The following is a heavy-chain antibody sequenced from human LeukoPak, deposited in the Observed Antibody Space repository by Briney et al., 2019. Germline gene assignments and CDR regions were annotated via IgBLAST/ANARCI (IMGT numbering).Heavy chain of an antibody. J-gene: IGHJ3*02. CDR3: AKDRIQLWLLDAFDI. V-gene: IGHV3-7*01. D-gene: IGHD5-18*01. CDR1: GFTFSNYW. Sequence: PGGSLRLSCEGSGFTFSNYWMGWVRQAPGKGLQWVANIKTDGSEKYYVDSVKGRFTISRDNAKNSLYLQMNSLRAEDTAVYYCAKDRIQLWLLDAFDIWGQGTMVTVSS. CDR2: IKTDGSEK.